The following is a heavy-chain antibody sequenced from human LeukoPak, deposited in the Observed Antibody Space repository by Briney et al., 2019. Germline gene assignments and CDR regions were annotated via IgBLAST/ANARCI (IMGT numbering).Heavy chain of an antibody. CDR2: ISSSSSYI. CDR3: ARDQGVAAAGVDY. J-gene: IGHJ4*02. Sequence: GGSLRLSCAASGFTFSSYSMNWVRQAPGKGLEWVSSISSSSSYIYYADSVKGRFTISRDNAKNSLYLQMNSLRAEDTAVYYRARDQGVAAAGVDYWGQGTLVTVSS. CDR1: GFTFSSYS. D-gene: IGHD6-13*01. V-gene: IGHV3-21*01.